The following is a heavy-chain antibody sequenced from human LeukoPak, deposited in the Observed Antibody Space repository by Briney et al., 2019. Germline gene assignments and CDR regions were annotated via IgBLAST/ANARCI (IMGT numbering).Heavy chain of an antibody. Sequence: PGGSLRLSCAASGFTFSSYWMHWVRQAPGKGLVWVSRINSDGSSTSYADSVKGRFTISRDNAKNTLYLQMNSLRAEDTAVYYCAGDPVSGGWFDPWGQGTLVTVSS. D-gene: IGHD3-16*01. CDR1: GFTFSSYW. V-gene: IGHV3-74*01. CDR3: AGDPVSGGWFDP. J-gene: IGHJ5*02. CDR2: INSDGSST.